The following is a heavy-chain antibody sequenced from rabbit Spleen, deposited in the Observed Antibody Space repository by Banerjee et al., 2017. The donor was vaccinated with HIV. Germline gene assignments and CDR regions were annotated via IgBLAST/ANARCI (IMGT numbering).Heavy chain of an antibody. CDR3: VRGASISGYYSL. CDR2: INAATAKP. J-gene: IGHJ4*01. V-gene: IGHV1S45*01. CDR1: GFSLSERDV. D-gene: IGHD1-1*01. Sequence: EQLGVSGGGRVNPEGSLTLICKASGFSLSERDVMCCARQAPGKGLEWIACINAATAKPVYATWAKGRFTISSHNAQNTLYLEMNSLTDADTATYFCVRGASISGYYSLWGQGTLVTVS.